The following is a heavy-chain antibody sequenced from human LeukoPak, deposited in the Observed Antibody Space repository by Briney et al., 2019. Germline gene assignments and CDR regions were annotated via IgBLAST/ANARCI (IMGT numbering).Heavy chain of an antibody. D-gene: IGHD2-15*01. V-gene: IGHV3-43*02. Sequence: PGGSLRLSCVASGFRFEDHAMYWVRQAPGKGLEWVSVISGDGGTTYYADSVKGRFTISRDNSKKSLYLQMNSLRAEDTALYYCTNGYCSVSGCLPNNRGQGTLVTVSS. CDR1: GFRFEDHA. J-gene: IGHJ4*02. CDR2: ISGDGGTT. CDR3: TNGYCSVSGCLPNN.